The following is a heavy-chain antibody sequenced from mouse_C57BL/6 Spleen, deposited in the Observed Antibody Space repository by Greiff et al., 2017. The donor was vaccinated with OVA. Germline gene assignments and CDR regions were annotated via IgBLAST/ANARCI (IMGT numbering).Heavy chain of an antibody. CDR3: TGWRWSPDY. J-gene: IGHJ2*01. Sequence: EVHLVESGGGLVQPGGSMKLSCVASGFTFSNYWMNWVSQSPEKGLEWVAQIRLKSDNYATHYAESVKGRFTISRDDSKSSVSLQMNNLKAEDTGIYYCTGWRWSPDYWGQGTTLTVSS. CDR1: GFTFSNYW. CDR2: IRLKSDNYAT. D-gene: IGHD2-3*01. V-gene: IGHV6-3*01.